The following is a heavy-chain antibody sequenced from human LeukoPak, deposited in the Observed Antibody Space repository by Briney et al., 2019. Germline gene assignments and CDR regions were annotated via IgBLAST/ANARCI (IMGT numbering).Heavy chain of an antibody. CDR3: ARTPIKMVGGVAWTYWYFDV. Sequence: SETLSLTCTVSDGSISSKTYYWGWIRQPPGKGLEWIGNIYYSGSTNSNPSLSNPSLMSRVTISVDTSKNQFSLKLTSVTAADTAIYYCARTPIKMVGGVAWTYWYFDVWGRGTRVTVSS. V-gene: IGHV4-39*07. CDR2: IYYSGST. CDR1: DGSISSKTYY. J-gene: IGHJ2*01. D-gene: IGHD3-10*01.